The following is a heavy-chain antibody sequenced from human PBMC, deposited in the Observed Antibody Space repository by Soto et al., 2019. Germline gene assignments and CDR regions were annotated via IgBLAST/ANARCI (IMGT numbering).Heavy chain of an antibody. CDR3: ARGCYGSGSYFRAYYDS. CDR1: GDSMSSSGYY. Sequence: QVQLQESGPGLVKPSETLSVTCTVSGDSMSSSGYYWSWVRQHPGKGLEWIGYVYYRGSTSYSPSLRSRLSISVDRSKNQFSLRLTSVTAADTAVYLCARGCYGSGSYFRAYYDSWGQGTLVTVSS. J-gene: IGHJ4*02. V-gene: IGHV4-31*03. CDR2: VYYRGST. D-gene: IGHD3-10*01.